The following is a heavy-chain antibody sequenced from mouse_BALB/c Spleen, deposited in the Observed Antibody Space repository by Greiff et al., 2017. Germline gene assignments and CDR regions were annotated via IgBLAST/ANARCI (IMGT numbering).Heavy chain of an antibody. CDR2: INPSSGYT. V-gene: IGHV1-4*02. D-gene: IGHD2-2*01. CDR1: GYTFTSYT. Sequence: QVQLQQSAAELARPGASVKMSCKASGYTFTSYTMHWVKQRPGQGLEWIGYINPSSGYTEYNQKFKDKTTLTADKSSSTAYMQLSSLTSEDSAVYYCARLGLGESGFDYWGQGTTLTVSS. CDR3: ARLGLGESGFDY. J-gene: IGHJ2*01.